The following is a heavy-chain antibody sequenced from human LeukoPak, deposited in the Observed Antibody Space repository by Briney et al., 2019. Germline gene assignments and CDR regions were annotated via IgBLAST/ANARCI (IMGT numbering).Heavy chain of an antibody. CDR1: GGSISGYY. V-gene: IGHV4-4*09. CDR2: IYTSGST. J-gene: IGHJ5*02. CDR3: ATTTTIASWFDP. D-gene: IGHD2-21*01. Sequence: SETLSLTCSVSGGSISGYYWSWVRQPPGKGLEWIGYIYTSGSTNYNPSLKSRVTISVDSSKNQFSLKLSSVTAADTAVYYCATTTTIASWFDPWGQGTLVTVSS.